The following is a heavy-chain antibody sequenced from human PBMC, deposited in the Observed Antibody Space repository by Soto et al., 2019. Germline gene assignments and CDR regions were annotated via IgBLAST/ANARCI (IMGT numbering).Heavy chain of an antibody. CDR1: GGSISSGDYY. CDR3: XRAVRGSYYDY. V-gene: IGHV4-30-4*01. D-gene: IGHD1-26*01. CDR2: IYYSGST. J-gene: IGHJ4*02. Sequence: QVQLQESGPGLVXXSQTXSLTCTVSGGSISSGDYYWSWIRQPPGKGLEWIGYIYYSGSTYYNPSLKSRVTISVDTSKNQFSLKLSSVTAADTAVYYCXRAVRGSYYDYWGQGTLVTVSS.